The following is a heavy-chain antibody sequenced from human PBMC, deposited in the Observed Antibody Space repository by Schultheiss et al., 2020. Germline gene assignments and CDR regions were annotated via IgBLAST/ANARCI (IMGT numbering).Heavy chain of an antibody. J-gene: IGHJ4*02. CDR3: ARDSGPLGIAAAGTPY. V-gene: IGHV3-33*08. CDR2: IWYDGSNK. Sequence: GESLKISCAASGFTFSSYGMHWVRQAPGKGLEWVAVIWYDGSNKYYADSVKGRFTISRDNSKNTLYLQMNSLRAEDTAVYYCARDSGPLGIAAAGTPYWGQGTLVTVSS. D-gene: IGHD6-13*01. CDR1: GFTFSSYG.